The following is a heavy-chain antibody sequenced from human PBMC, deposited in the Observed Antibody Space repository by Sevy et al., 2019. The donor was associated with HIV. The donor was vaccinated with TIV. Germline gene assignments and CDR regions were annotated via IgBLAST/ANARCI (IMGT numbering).Heavy chain of an antibody. CDR2: IYYSGST. D-gene: IGHD3-22*01. J-gene: IGHJ3*02. CDR3: AGHYYDSSGYGAFDI. Sequence: SETLSLTCTVSGGSISSYYWSWIRQPPGKGLEWIGYIYYSGSTNYNPSLKSRVTISVDTSKNQFSLKLSSVTAADTAVDYCAGHYYDSSGYGAFDIWGQGTMVTVSS. CDR1: GGSISSYY. V-gene: IGHV4-59*01.